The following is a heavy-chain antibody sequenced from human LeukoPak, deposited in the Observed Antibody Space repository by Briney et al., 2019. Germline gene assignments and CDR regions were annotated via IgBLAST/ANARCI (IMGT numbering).Heavy chain of an antibody. CDR1: GFTFSSYA. D-gene: IGHD6-13*01. CDR3: AKGRSSWYVGNWFDP. Sequence: GGSLRLSCAASGFTFSSYAMSWVRQAPGKGLEWVSAISGSGGSTYYADSVKGRFTISRDNSKNTLYLQMNSLRAEDTVVYYCAKGRSSWYVGNWFDPWGQGTLVTVSS. J-gene: IGHJ5*02. CDR2: ISGSGGST. V-gene: IGHV3-23*01.